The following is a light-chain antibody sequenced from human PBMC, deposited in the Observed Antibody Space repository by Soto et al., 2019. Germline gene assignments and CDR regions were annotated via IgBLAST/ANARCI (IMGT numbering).Light chain of an antibody. CDR1: QNFNNNF. CDR2: GAS. V-gene: IGKV3-20*01. Sequence: EIVLTQSPGTLSLSPGERATLSCKASQNFNNNFLAWYQQKPGQAPRLLIYGASSRATGIPDRFSGSGSGTDFSLTIGRLEPEDFAVYYCQYYRSPPQMFGQGTKVEI. J-gene: IGKJ1*01. CDR3: QYYRSPPQM.